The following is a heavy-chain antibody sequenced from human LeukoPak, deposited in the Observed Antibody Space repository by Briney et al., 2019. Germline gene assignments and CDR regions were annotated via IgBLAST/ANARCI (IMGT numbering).Heavy chain of an antibody. CDR2: IYSGGST. Sequence: GGSLRLSCAASGFTVSSNYTSWVRQAPGKGLEWVSVIYSGGSTYYADSVKGRFTISRDNSKNTLYLQMNSLRAEDTAVYYCACSSGYYYIVYWGQGTLVTVSS. V-gene: IGHV3-53*01. CDR1: GFTVSSNY. D-gene: IGHD3-22*01. CDR3: ACSSGYYYIVY. J-gene: IGHJ4*02.